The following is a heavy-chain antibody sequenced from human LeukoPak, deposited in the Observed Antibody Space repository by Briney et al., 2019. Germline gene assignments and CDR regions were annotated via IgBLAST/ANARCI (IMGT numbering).Heavy chain of an antibody. CDR2: INSDGSSS. J-gene: IGHJ4*02. CDR1: GFTFSSYW. CDR3: ARDWSSLAVAGTWYYFDY. D-gene: IGHD6-19*01. Sequence: PGGSLTLSCAASGFTFSSYWMHWVRQAPGKGPVWVSRINSDGSSSSYANSVEGRFTISRDNAKNTLYLQMNSLRAEDTAVYYCARDWSSLAVAGTWYYFDYWGQGTLVTVSS. V-gene: IGHV3-74*01.